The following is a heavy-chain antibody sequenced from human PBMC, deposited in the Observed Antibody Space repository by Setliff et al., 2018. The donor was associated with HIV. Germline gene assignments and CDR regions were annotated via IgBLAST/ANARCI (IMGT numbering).Heavy chain of an antibody. CDR2: INPSTSEV. CDR3: VRDQIGDVQVAGTWGT. J-gene: IGHJ5*02. V-gene: IGHV5-51*01. CDR1: GYKFTSYW. Sequence: GESLKISCKDSGYKFTSYWVGWVRQMPGRGLEWMGFINPSTSEVRYRPSLQGQVTMSVDKSISTAFLQWSSLAASDTAMYYCVRDQIGDVQVAGTWGTWGQGTLVTAPQ. D-gene: IGHD6-19*01.